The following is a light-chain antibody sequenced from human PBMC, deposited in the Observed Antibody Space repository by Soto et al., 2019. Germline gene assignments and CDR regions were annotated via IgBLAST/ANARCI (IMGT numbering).Light chain of an antibody. V-gene: IGKV1-12*01. CDR1: QGISNW. CDR2: SAS. Sequence: DIQMTQSPSSVSASVGDRVTITCRASQGISNWLAWYQQQPGKAPKLLIYSASTLQSGVPSRFSGGRAWTQFTLLISSLQPEDFATYYCQQTNTFFPLSFGGGTKVEIK. J-gene: IGKJ4*01. CDR3: QQTNTFFPLS.